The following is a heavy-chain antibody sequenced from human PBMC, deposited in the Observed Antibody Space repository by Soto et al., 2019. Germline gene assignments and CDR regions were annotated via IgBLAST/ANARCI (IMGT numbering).Heavy chain of an antibody. CDR1: GYAFTSYY. V-gene: IGHV1-46*01. CDR2: INPSGGST. Sequence: ASVKVSCKASGYAFTSYYMHWVRQAPGQGLEWMGIINPSGGSTSYAQKFQGRVTMTRDTSTSTVYMELSSLRSEDTAVYYCARDVRPATVKWQFDPWGQGTLVTVSS. CDR3: ARDVRPATVKWQFDP. J-gene: IGHJ5*02. D-gene: IGHD1-26*01.